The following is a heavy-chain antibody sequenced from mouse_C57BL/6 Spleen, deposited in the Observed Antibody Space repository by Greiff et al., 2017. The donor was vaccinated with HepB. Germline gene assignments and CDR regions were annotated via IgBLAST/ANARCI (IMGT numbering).Heavy chain of an antibody. D-gene: IGHD2-3*01. CDR3: AREDDGYGAY. J-gene: IGHJ3*01. CDR1: GFTFSDYY. CDR2: INYDGSST. Sequence: EVQRVESEGGLVQPGSSMKLSCTASGFTFSDYYMAWVRQVPEKGLEWVANINYDGSSTYYLDSLKSRFIISRDNAKNILYLQMSSLKSEDTATYYCAREDDGYGAYWGQGTLVTVSA. V-gene: IGHV5-16*01.